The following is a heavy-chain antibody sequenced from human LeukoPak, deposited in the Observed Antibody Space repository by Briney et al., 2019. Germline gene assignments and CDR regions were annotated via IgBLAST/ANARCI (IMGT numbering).Heavy chain of an antibody. D-gene: IGHD2-21*02. Sequence: GGSLRLSCAASGFPFSSYAMSWVREAPGKGLEWVSAISGSGGSTYYADSVKGRFTISRDNSKNTLYLQMNSLRAEDTAVYYCAKDYCGGDCPFDYWGQGTLVTVSS. J-gene: IGHJ4*02. CDR3: AKDYCGGDCPFDY. V-gene: IGHV3-23*01. CDR1: GFPFSSYA. CDR2: ISGSGGST.